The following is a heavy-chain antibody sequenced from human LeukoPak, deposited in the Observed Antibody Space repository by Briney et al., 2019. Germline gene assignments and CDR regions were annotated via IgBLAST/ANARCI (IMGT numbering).Heavy chain of an antibody. CDR2: LYYSGST. Sequence: PSETLSLTCTVSGGFISSSSYSWGWILQPPGKGLEWIRNLYYSGSTYYNPSLRSRVTISVDTSKNQFSLKLSSVTAADTAVYYCAKLPSSSSWPPYYYYGMDVWGQGTTVTVSS. V-gene: IGHV4-39*01. CDR1: GGFISSSSYS. D-gene: IGHD6-13*01. J-gene: IGHJ6*02. CDR3: AKLPSSSSWPPYYYYGMDV.